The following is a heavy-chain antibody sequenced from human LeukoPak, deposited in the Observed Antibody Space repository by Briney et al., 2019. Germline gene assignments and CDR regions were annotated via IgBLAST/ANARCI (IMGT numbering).Heavy chain of an antibody. CDR3: AILGPYGGFDY. D-gene: IGHD4-23*01. J-gene: IGHJ4*02. Sequence: GASVKVSCKASGGTFSSYAISWVRQAPGQGLEWTGGIIPIFGTANYAQEFQGRVTITADESTSTAYMELSSLRSEDTAVYYCAILGPYGGFDYWGQGTLVTVSS. V-gene: IGHV1-69*13. CDR2: IIPIFGTA. CDR1: GGTFSSYA.